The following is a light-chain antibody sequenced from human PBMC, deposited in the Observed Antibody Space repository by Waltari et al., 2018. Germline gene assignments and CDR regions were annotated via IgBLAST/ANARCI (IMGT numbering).Light chain of an antibody. CDR3: QKYVSLPAT. V-gene: IGKV3-20*01. J-gene: IGKJ1*01. CDR1: DSVGIY. Sequence: ETVLTQSPGTLSLSPGERATLSCKASDSVGIYLAWYKQKPGQAPRLLIYHASNRATGIPDRFSGSGSGTDFSLTISRLEPEDSAVYYCQKYVSLPATFGQGTKVEI. CDR2: HAS.